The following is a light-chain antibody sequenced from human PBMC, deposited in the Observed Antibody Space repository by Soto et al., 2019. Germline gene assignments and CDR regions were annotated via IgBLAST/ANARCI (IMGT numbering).Light chain of an antibody. Sequence: QSVLTQPPSVSAAPGQKVTISCSGTSPNIGNNYVSWYQHLPGTAPKLLIYDNDKRPSGIPDRFSGSKSGTSATLGISGLQVGDEADYYCGAWDSTLSIAFGGGTKLTVL. CDR3: GAWDSTLSIA. CDR2: DND. CDR1: SPNIGNNY. V-gene: IGLV1-51*01. J-gene: IGLJ2*01.